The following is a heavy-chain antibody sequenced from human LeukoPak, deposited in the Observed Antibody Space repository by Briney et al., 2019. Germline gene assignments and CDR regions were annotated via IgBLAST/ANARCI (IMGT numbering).Heavy chain of an antibody. CDR1: GFTFSSYS. Sequence: PGGSLRLSCAASGFTFSSYSMNWVRQAPGKGLEWVSSISSSSSYIYYADSVKGRFTISRDNAKNSLYLQMNSLRAEDTAVYYCARGGSINMIGSWFDPWGQGTLVTVSS. V-gene: IGHV3-21*01. CDR3: ARGGSINMIGSWFDP. J-gene: IGHJ5*02. CDR2: ISSSSSYI. D-gene: IGHD3-22*01.